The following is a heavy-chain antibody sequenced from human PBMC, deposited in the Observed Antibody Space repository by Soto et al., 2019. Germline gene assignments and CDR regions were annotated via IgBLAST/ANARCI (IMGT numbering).Heavy chain of an antibody. CDR1: GFTFSSYG. CDR2: IWYDGSNK. D-gene: IGHD4-4*01. J-gene: IGHJ6*02. V-gene: IGHV3-33*01. Sequence: LRLSFAAAGFTFSSYGMHWVRQAPGKGLEWVAVIWYDGSNKYYADSVKGRFTISRDNSKNTLYLQMNSLRAEDTAVYYCAREGHYSNYVGYYYYGMDVWGQGTTVTVSS. CDR3: AREGHYSNYVGYYYYGMDV.